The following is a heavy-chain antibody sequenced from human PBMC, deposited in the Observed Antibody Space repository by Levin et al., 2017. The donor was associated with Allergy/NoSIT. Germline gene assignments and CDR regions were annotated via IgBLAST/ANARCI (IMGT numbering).Heavy chain of an antibody. V-gene: IGHV4-34*01. CDR2: INHSGST. Sequence: SQTLSLTCAVYGGSFSGYYWSWIRQPPGKGLEWIGEINHSGSTNYNPSLKSRVTISVDTSKNQFSLKLSSVTAADTAVYYCARGEESDQGSSWYNWFDPWGQGTLVTVSS. CDR3: ARGEESDQGSSWYNWFDP. CDR1: GGSFSGYY. J-gene: IGHJ5*02. D-gene: IGHD6-13*01.